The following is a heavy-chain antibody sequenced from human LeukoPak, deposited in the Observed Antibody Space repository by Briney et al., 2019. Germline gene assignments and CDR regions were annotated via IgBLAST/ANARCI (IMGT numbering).Heavy chain of an antibody. D-gene: IGHD2-21*02. V-gene: IGHV4-34*01. Sequence: PSETLSLTCTVSGGSISSYYWSWIRQPPGKGLEWIGEINHSGSTNYNPSLKSRVTISVDTSKNQFSLKLSSVTAADTAVYYCARGRNSEHIVVVTAIPNWFDPWGQGTLVTVSS. CDR3: ARGRNSEHIVVVTAIPNWFDP. CDR1: GGSISSYY. J-gene: IGHJ5*02. CDR2: INHSGST.